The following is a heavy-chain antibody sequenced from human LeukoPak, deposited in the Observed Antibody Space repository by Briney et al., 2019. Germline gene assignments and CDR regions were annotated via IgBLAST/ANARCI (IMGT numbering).Heavy chain of an antibody. CDR1: GFTFDDYA. CDR2: ISWNSGSI. Sequence: GGSLRLSCAASGFTFDDYAMHRVRQAPGKGLEWVSGISWNSGSIGYADSVKGRFTISRDNAKNSLYLQMNSLRAEDTALYYCAKDSEHDYGDYEGGNFDYWGQGTLVTVSP. J-gene: IGHJ4*02. D-gene: IGHD4-17*01. CDR3: AKDSEHDYGDYEGGNFDY. V-gene: IGHV3-9*01.